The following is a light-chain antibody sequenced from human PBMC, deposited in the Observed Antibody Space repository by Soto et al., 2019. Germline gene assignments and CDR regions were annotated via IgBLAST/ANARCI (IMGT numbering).Light chain of an antibody. J-gene: IGLJ2*01. Sequence: QSVLTQSPSVSAAPGQKVTISCSGSSSNIGNNYISWYQQLPGTAPKLLIYDNNKRPSGIPDRFSGSKSGTSGTLDITGLQTGDEADYYCAAWDDSPNGPVFGGGTKLTVL. CDR1: SSNIGNNY. CDR2: DNN. V-gene: IGLV1-51*01. CDR3: AAWDDSPNGPV.